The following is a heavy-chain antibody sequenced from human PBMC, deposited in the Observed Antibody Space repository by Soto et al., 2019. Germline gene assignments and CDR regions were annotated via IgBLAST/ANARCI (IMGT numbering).Heavy chain of an antibody. D-gene: IGHD4-17*01. CDR2: IYYSGST. CDR1: GGSISSYY. Sequence: SETLSLTCTVSGGSISSYYWSWIRQPPGKGLEWIGYIYYSGSTNYNPSLKSRVTISVDTSKNQFSLKLSSVTAADTAVYYCARGDDYGDYFWFDPWGQGTLVTVSS. J-gene: IGHJ5*02. CDR3: ARGDDYGDYFWFDP. V-gene: IGHV4-59*01.